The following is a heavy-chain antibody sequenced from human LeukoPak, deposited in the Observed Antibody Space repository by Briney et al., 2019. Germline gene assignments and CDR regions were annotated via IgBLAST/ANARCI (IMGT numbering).Heavy chain of an antibody. V-gene: IGHV1-3*01. CDR1: EYTFTDYA. CDR2: INAGNGNT. CDR3: ARDQEGFDY. Sequence: HWASVKVSCKASEYTFTDYAINWVRQAPGLRLEWMGWINAGNGNTRYSQRFQGRVTITRDTSASTAYMELSGLRSEDTAVYYCARDQEGFDYWGQGTLVTVSS. J-gene: IGHJ4*02.